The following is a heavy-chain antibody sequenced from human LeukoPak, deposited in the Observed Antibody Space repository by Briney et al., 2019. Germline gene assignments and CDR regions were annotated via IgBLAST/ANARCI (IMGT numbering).Heavy chain of an antibody. CDR1: GFDLNTYE. J-gene: IGHJ5*02. Sequence: GGSLRLSCAASGFDLNTYEMNWVRQAPGKVLEWIADITISGHTKNYADSVKGRFTISRDNAGTSLYLQMNSLRVEDTGVYYSARGDPHADLWGQGTLVTVSS. CDR3: ARGDPHADL. V-gene: IGHV3-48*03. CDR2: ITISGHTK.